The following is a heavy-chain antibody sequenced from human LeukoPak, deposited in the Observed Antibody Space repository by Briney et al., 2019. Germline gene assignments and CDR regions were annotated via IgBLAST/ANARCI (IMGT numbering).Heavy chain of an antibody. J-gene: IGHJ4*01. Sequence: SQTLSLTCTVSGGSISSGGYYWSWIRQPPGKGLEWIGYIYYSGSTYYNPSLKSRVTISVDTSKNQFSLKLNSVTAADTAVYYWASSIPRAISGGGGYSIDYWGQGTLVTVSS. CDR1: GGSISSGGYY. CDR3: ASSIPRAISGGGGYSIDY. CDR2: IYYSGST. D-gene: IGHD2-15*01. V-gene: IGHV4-31*03.